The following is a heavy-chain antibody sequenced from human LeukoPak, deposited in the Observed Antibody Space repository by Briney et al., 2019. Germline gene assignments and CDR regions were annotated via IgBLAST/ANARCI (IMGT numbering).Heavy chain of an antibody. CDR3: AREALTRYYYDSSGYYNY. D-gene: IGHD3-22*01. CDR1: GGTFSSYA. J-gene: IGHJ4*02. CDR2: IIPILGIA. Sequence: SSVTVSCEASGGTFSSYAISWVRQAPGQGLEWMGRIIPILGIANYAQKLQGRVTITADKSTSTAYMELSSLRSEDTAVYYCAREALTRYYYDSSGYYNYWGQGTLVTVSS. V-gene: IGHV1-69*04.